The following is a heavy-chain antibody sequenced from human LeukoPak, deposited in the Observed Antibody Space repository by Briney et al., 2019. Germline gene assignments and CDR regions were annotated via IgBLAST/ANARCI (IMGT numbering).Heavy chain of an antibody. V-gene: IGHV4-4*07. J-gene: IGHJ4*02. CDR1: GGSISSYY. CDR3: ARVDYCYDSSGYRWYFDY. CDR2: IYTSGST. D-gene: IGHD3-22*01. Sequence: SETLSLTCTVSGGSISSYYWSWIRQPAGKGLEWIGRIYTSGSTNYNPSLKSRVTMSVDTSKNQFSLKLSSVTAADTAVYYCARVDYCYDSSGYRWYFDYWGQGTLVTVSS.